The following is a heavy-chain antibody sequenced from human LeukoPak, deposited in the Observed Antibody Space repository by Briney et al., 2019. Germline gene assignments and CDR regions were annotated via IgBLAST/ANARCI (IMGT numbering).Heavy chain of an antibody. CDR2: ISSSSSYM. V-gene: IGHV3-21*01. Sequence: GGSLRLSCAASGFTFSTYNMHWVRQAPGKGLEWVSSISSSSSYMYYADSVKGRFTIPRDNAKNSLFLQMNSLRAEDTAIYYCARDRVGQQLASSGYYGMDVWGQGTTVTVSS. J-gene: IGHJ6*02. CDR1: GFTFSTYN. CDR3: ARDRVGQQLASSGYYGMDV. D-gene: IGHD6-13*01.